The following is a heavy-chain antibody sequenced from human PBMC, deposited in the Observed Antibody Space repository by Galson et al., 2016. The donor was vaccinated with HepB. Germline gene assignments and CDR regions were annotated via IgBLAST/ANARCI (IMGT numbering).Heavy chain of an antibody. D-gene: IGHD3-22*01. V-gene: IGHV3-49*03. CDR2: IRTKPYGYTT. Sequence: SLRLSCAASGFTLGDYAMAWFRQAPGKGLEWLGFIRTKPYGYTTLYAASVRGRFTISRDDSKSIAYLQMNSLKIDDTAVYYCVRGDHYATSGYFLDHWGQGTLVTVSS. CDR3: VRGDHYATSGYFLDH. J-gene: IGHJ4*02. CDR1: GFTLGDYA.